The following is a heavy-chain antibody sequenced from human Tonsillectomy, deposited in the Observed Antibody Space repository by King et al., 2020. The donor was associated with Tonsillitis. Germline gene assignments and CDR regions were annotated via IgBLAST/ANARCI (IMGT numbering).Heavy chain of an antibody. CDR3: ARAGFSSSWYAPYFDY. Sequence: VQLVESGGGVVQPGTSLRLSCAASGITFTTYAMHWVRQAPGKGLEWLAVISHDGSNIYYADSVKGRFTIYRDNSKNNLYLQMNSLRAEDTAVYYCARAGFSSSWYAPYFDYWGQGTLVTVSS. CDR2: ISHDGSNI. J-gene: IGHJ4*02. CDR1: GITFTTYA. V-gene: IGHV3-30-3*01. D-gene: IGHD6-13*01.